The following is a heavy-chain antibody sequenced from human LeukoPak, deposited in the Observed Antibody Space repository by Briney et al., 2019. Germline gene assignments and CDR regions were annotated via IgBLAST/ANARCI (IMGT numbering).Heavy chain of an antibody. D-gene: IGHD6-13*01. CDR1: GFTFSSYS. CDR3: ARETPYSSSWRFDY. CDR2: ISSSSSYI. V-gene: IGHV3-21*01. Sequence: GSLKLSCAASGFTFSSYSMNRVRQAPGKGLEWVSSISSSSSYIYYADSVKGRFTISRDNAKNSLYLQMNSPRAEDTAVYYCARETPYSSSWRFDYWGQGTLVTVSS. J-gene: IGHJ4*02.